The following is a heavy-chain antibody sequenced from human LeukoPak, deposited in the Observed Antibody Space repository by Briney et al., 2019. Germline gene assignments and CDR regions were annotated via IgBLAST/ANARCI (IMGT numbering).Heavy chain of an antibody. J-gene: IGHJ4*02. D-gene: IGHD2-15*01. CDR1: GYTFTSYG. CDR3: ARERGGMEDF. Sequence: GASVKVSCKASGYTFTSYGISWVRQAPGQGLEWMGWISAYNGNTNYAQKFQGRVTMTRDTSISTAYMELSRLRSDDTAVYYCARERGGMEDFWGQGTLVTVSS. V-gene: IGHV1-18*01. CDR2: ISAYNGNT.